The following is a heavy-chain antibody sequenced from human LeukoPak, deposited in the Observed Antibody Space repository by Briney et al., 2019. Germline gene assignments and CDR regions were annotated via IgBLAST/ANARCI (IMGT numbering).Heavy chain of an antibody. CDR3: ARESVLLWFGEPIELFDY. V-gene: IGHV1-18*01. D-gene: IGHD3-10*01. Sequence: ASVKVSCKASGYTFTSYGISWVRQAPGQGLEWMGWISAYNGNTNYTQKLQGRVTMTTDTSTSTAYMELRSLRSDDTAVYYCARESVLLWFGEPIELFDYWGQGTLVTVSS. J-gene: IGHJ4*02. CDR1: GYTFTSYG. CDR2: ISAYNGNT.